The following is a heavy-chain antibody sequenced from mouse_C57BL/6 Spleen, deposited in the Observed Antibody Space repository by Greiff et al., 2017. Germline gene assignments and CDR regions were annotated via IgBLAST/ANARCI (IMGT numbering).Heavy chain of an antibody. CDR1: GFTFSNYW. Sequence: EVKLMESGGGLVQPGGSMKLSCVASGFTFSNYWMNWVRQSPEKGLVWVAQIRLKSDTYATHSAESVKGRFTISRDDTKSCVYLQKNNLWAEDTGIYYCTAGRAGAMDDWGQGTSVTVSS. J-gene: IGHJ4*01. D-gene: IGHD3-1*01. CDR2: IRLKSDTYAT. CDR3: TAGRAGAMDD. V-gene: IGHV6-3*01.